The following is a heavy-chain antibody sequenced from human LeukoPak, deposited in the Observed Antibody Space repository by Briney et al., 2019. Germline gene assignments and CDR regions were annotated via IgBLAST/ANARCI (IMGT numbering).Heavy chain of an antibody. Sequence: NSGGSLRLSCAASGFTFSDYYMSWIRQAPGKGLEWVSYISSSGSTIYYADSVKGRFTISRDNSKNTLYLQMNSLRAEDTAVYYCACGQWLVPLGYWGQGTLVTVSS. V-gene: IGHV3-11*04. D-gene: IGHD6-19*01. CDR2: ISSSGSTI. J-gene: IGHJ4*02. CDR3: ACGQWLVPLGY. CDR1: GFTFSDYY.